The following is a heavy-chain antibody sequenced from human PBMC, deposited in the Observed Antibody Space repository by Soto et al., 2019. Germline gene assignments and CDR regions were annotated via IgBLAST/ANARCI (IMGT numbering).Heavy chain of an antibody. CDR2: IYWDDDK. CDR3: ARASVSSAFDI. J-gene: IGHJ3*02. CDR1: GFSLSTRGVA. V-gene: IGHV2-5*02. Sequence: QITLKESGPTLVKTTQTLTLTCTFSGFSLSTRGVAVGWIRQPPGKALEWLALIYWDDDKRPSPSLKSRLTITKDTSKNQVLLTLTNMDPVETATCYCARASVSSAFDIWGQGTMVTVSS.